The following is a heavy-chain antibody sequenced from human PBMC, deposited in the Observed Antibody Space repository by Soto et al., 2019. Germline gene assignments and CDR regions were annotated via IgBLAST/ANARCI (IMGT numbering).Heavy chain of an antibody. CDR2: IYYSGNT. CDR3: ARAPHFLEWLPTSSFDS. D-gene: IGHD3-3*01. CDR1: GGSISSGGYY. V-gene: IGHV4-31*03. Sequence: SETLSLTCTVSGGSISSGGYYWSWIRQHPGKGLEWIGYIYYSGNTYYNPSLKSRVTISVYTSKNQFSLKLSSVTAADTAVYYCARAPHFLEWLPTSSFDSWGQGTLVTVSS. J-gene: IGHJ4*02.